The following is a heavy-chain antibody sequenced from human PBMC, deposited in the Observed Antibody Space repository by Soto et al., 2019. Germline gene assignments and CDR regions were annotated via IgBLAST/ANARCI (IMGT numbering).Heavy chain of an antibody. J-gene: IGHJ4*02. D-gene: IGHD1-26*01. V-gene: IGHV4-59*01. CDR3: AREYPVHSAYFDY. CDR2: MYYSGNA. CDR1: GGSIRSYY. Sequence: SETLSLTYTLSGGSIRSYYWSWIRQPPGKGLEWIGYMYYSGNANYNPSLRSRITISVDTSKNQFSLNLNSVTAADTAVYYCAREYPVHSAYFDYWGQG.